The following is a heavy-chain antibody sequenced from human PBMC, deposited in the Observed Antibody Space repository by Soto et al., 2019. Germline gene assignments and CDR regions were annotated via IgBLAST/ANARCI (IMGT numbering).Heavy chain of an antibody. CDR1: GGSISSSSYY. V-gene: IGHV4-39*01. D-gene: IGHD5-18*01. CDR3: ARHSGDSYGNYYYYGMDV. Sequence: SETLSLTCTVSGGSISSSSYYWGWIRQPPGKGLEWIGSIYYSGSTYYNPSLKSRVTISVDTSKNQFSLKLSSVTAADTAVYYCARHSGDSYGNYYYYGMDVWGQGTTVTVSS. CDR2: IYYSGST. J-gene: IGHJ6*02.